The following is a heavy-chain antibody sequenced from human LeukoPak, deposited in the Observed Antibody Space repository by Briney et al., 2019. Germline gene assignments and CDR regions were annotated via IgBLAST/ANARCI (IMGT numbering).Heavy chain of an antibody. D-gene: IGHD3-22*01. CDR3: AKDRYYDSSGYQNWFDP. CDR2: ISGSGGST. CDR1: GFTFSSYA. V-gene: IGHV3-23*01. Sequence: GGSLRLSCAASGFTFSSYAVSWVRQAPGKGLEWVSAISGSGGSTYYADSVKGRFTISRDNSKNTLYLQMNSLRAEDTAVYYCAKDRYYDSSGYQNWFDPWGQGTLVTVSS. J-gene: IGHJ5*02.